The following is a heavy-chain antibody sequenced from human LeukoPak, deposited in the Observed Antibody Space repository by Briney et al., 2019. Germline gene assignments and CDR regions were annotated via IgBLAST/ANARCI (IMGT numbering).Heavy chain of an antibody. CDR2: ISSGSTYM. V-gene: IGHV3-21*01. D-gene: IGHD6-6*01. CDR3: GRVGGRSKAAKGDAFDI. Sequence: GGSLRLSCAASGFTFSSYSMNWVRQAPGKGLEWVSSISSGSTYMYYADSVKGRFTISRDNAQNSMYLQMHSLRAEDTAVYYCGRVGGRSKAAKGDAFDIWGQGTMVTVSS. J-gene: IGHJ3*02. CDR1: GFTFSSYS.